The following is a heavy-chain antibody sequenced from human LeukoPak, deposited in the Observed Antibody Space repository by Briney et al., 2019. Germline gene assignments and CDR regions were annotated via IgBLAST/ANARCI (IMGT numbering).Heavy chain of an antibody. CDR3: ARALVVPAAAPNGSRTYYYYYGMDV. CDR2: IIPIFGTA. V-gene: IGHV1-69*13. Sequence: GGSVKVSCKASGGTFSSYAISWVRQAPGQGLEWMGGIIPIFGTANYAQKFQGRVTITADESTSTAYMELSSLRSEDTAVYYCARALVVPAAAPNGSRTYYYYYGMDVWGQGTTVTVSS. J-gene: IGHJ6*02. CDR1: GGTFSSYA. D-gene: IGHD2-2*01.